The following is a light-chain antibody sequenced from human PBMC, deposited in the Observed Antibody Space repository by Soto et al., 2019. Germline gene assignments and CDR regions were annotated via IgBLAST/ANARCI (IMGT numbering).Light chain of an antibody. V-gene: IGKV1-33*01. J-gene: IGKJ4*01. Sequence: DLPMTQSPSSLSASEGDRVTITCQASQDINNYVNWYQQKPGKAPKVLIYEGSNLKTGVPSRFSGSGSGTDFTFTINSLQPEDVATYYCQHYDSLPLTFGGGTKVEIK. CDR3: QHYDSLPLT. CDR2: EGS. CDR1: QDINNY.